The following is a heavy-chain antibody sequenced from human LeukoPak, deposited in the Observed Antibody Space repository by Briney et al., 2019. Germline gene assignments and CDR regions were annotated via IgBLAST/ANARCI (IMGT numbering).Heavy chain of an antibody. J-gene: IGHJ4*02. CDR2: INPNSGGT. CDR1: GYTFTDYY. V-gene: IGHV1-2*02. Sequence: GASVKVSCKASGYTFTDYYMHWVRQAPGQGLEWMGWINPNSGGTNYAQKFQGRVTMTRDTSISTAYMELSRLRSDDTAVYYCARAAQYYYDSSGYYYFGYWGQGTLVTVSS. CDR3: ARAAQYYYDSSGYYYFGY. D-gene: IGHD3-22*01.